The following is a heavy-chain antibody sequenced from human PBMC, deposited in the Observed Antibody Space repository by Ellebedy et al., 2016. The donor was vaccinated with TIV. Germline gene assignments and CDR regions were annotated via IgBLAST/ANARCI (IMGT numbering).Heavy chain of an antibody. J-gene: IGHJ4*02. CDR3: ARDSGRRRSWDNDY. CDR1: GFTFSSYA. V-gene: IGHV3-23*01. Sequence: GESLKISCVASGFTFSSYAMCWVRQATGKGLEWVSTISDSGGNTHFPDSVKGRFTISRDNSRNTVYLQMNNLRAEDTAVYYCARDSGRRRSWDNDYWGQGTLVTVSS. D-gene: IGHD3-10*01. CDR2: ISDSGGNT.